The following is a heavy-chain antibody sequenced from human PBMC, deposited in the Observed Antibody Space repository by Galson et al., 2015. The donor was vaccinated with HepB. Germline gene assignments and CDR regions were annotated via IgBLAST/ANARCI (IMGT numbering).Heavy chain of an antibody. J-gene: IGHJ3*02. V-gene: IGHV4-39*07. D-gene: IGHD1-26*01. CDR3: ARAVGGSFKLFAFDI. CDR2: IYYSGST. CDR1: GGSICSSSYY. Sequence: LSLTCTVSGGSICSSSYYWGWIRQPPGKGLEWIGSIYYSGSTYYDPSLKSRVTISVDTSKNQFSLKLSSVTAADTAVYYCARAVGGSFKLFAFDIWGQGTMVTVSS.